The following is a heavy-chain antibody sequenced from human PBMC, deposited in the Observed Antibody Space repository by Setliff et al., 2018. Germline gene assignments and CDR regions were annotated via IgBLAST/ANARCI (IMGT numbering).Heavy chain of an antibody. CDR2: VYYSGDT. CDR1: GSSISNSDYY. J-gene: IGHJ4*02. V-gene: IGHV4-39*01. D-gene: IGHD7-27*01. Sequence: NPSETLSLTCSVSGSSISNSDYYWDWIRQPPGKGLEWIGRVYYSGDTYYIPSLLSRVTISVDTSKNQFSLKLSSVTAADTSVYFCARHRPNLPFDAWGQGALVTVSS. CDR3: ARHRPNLPFDA.